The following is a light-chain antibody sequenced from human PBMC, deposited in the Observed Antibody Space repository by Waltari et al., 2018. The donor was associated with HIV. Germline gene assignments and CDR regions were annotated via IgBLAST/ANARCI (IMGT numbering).Light chain of an antibody. V-gene: IGLV3-27*01. CDR2: KDN. J-gene: IGLJ2*01. CDR1: VLSKKF. CDR3: YSATENNLV. Sequence: SYELTQPSSVSVSPGQTARIPCSGDVLSKKFARWFQQKPGQAPVLIIYKDNERPSGIPERFSGSSSGTTVTLTISGGQVDDEADYYCYSATENNLVFGGGTKLTVL.